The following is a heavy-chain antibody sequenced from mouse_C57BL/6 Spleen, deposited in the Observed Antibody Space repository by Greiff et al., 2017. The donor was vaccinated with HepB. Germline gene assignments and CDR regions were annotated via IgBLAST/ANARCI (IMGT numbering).Heavy chain of an antibody. CDR1: GYTFTSYW. J-gene: IGHJ1*03. CDR3: TREMFGDYDWYFDV. Sequence: VQLQQSGTVLARPGASVKMSCKTSGYTFTSYWMHWVKQRPGQGLEWIGAIYPGNSDTSYNQKFKGKAKLTAVTSASTAYMELSSLTNEDSAVYYCTREMFGDYDWYFDVWGTGTTVTVSS. D-gene: IGHD2-4*01. CDR2: IYPGNSDT. V-gene: IGHV1-5*01.